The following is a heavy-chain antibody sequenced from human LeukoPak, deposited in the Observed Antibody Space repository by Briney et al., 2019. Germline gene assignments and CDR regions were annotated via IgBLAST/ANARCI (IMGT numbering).Heavy chain of an antibody. CDR3: AKDSASMQTYYFDY. Sequence: PGGSLRLSCAASGFTFSSYSMNWVRQAPGKGLEWVSSISSSSSYIYYADSVKGRFTISRDNAKNSLYLQMNSLRAEDTAVYYCAKDSASMQTYYFDYWGQGTLVTVSS. CDR2: ISSSSSYI. CDR1: GFTFSSYS. J-gene: IGHJ4*02. V-gene: IGHV3-21*04.